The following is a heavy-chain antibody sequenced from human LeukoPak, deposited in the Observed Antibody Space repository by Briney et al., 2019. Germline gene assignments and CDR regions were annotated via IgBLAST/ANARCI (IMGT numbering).Heavy chain of an antibody. Sequence: SETLSLTCTVSGGSISSYYWSWIRQPPGKGLEWIGYIYYSGSTNYNPSLKSRVTISVDTSKNQFSLKLSSVTAADTAVYYCAREGWENDCYDSSGYYRNFDYWGQGTLVTVSS. V-gene: IGHV4-59*12. CDR2: IYYSGST. CDR3: AREGWENDCYDSSGYYRNFDY. J-gene: IGHJ4*02. D-gene: IGHD3-22*01. CDR1: GGSISSYY.